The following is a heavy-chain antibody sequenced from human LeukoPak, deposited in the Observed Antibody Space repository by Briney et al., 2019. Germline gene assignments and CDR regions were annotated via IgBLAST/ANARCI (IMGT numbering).Heavy chain of an antibody. CDR2: ISSGGAST. J-gene: IGHJ4*02. V-gene: IGHV3-23*01. CDR3: AKRHYDSSGYYYGPYFDY. Sequence: GGSLRLSCAASGFPFTSYAMSCVRQAPGKGMEWVSSISSGGASTYYADSVKGRFTISRDNSKNTLYLQMNTLRAEDTAVYYCAKRHYDSSGYYYGPYFDYWGQGTLVTVSS. CDR1: GFPFTSYA. D-gene: IGHD3-22*01.